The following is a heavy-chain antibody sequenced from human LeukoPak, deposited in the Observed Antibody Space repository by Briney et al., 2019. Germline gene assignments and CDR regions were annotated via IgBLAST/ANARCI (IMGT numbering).Heavy chain of an antibody. D-gene: IGHD3-10*01. J-gene: IGHJ4*02. CDR3: AREYYGSGSYYDGYYFDF. CDR1: GDTFNSYA. Sequence: SVKVSCKVSGDTFNSYAVAWVRQARGQGLEWMGLIIPAFGTTHYAQRFQGRVTITSDKSTTTAYMELGSLRSEDTAVYYCAREYYGSGSYYDGYYFDFWGQGTLVTVSS. CDR2: IIPAFGTT. V-gene: IGHV1-69*06.